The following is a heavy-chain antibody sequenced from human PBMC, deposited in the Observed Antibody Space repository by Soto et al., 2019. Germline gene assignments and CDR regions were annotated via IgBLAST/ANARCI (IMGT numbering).Heavy chain of an antibody. Sequence: PGGSLRLSCAVSGFSFNSFAMHWVRQAPGKGLEWVAAISYDGINIHYSDSVKGRFTISRDNSKNTLYLQMNSLRPEDTAVYYCARDGESMRFRTGTTSYNGMDVWGQGTTVTVSS. D-gene: IGHD1-1*01. CDR1: GFSFNSFA. CDR3: ARDGESMRFRTGTTSYNGMDV. V-gene: IGHV3-30-3*01. J-gene: IGHJ6*02. CDR2: ISYDGINI.